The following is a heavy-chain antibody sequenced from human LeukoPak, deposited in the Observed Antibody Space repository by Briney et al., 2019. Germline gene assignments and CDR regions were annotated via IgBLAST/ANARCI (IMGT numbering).Heavy chain of an antibody. CDR3: ARSAYGGNDY. J-gene: IGHJ4*02. CDR2: INHSGST. D-gene: IGHD4-23*01. V-gene: IGHV4-34*01. CDR1: GGSFSGYY. Sequence: PSETLSLTCAVYGGSFSGYYWSWIRQPPGKGLEWIGEINHSGSTNYNPSLKSRVTISVGTSNNQFSLKLSSVTAADTAVYYCARSAYGGNDYWGQGTLVTVSS.